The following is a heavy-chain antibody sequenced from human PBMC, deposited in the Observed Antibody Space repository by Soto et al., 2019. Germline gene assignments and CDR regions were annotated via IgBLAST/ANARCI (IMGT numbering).Heavy chain of an antibody. V-gene: IGHV5-51*01. J-gene: IGHJ6*02. D-gene: IGHD2-2*01. CDR3: ARHDCSSTSCYPVYSYYYGMDV. CDR1: GYSFTSYW. Sequence: PEESVTISCEGSGYSFTSYWIVWVLQMPGKGLESIPIIYPGDSDTRYRPSFQGQVTISADKSISTAYLQWSSLKASDTAMYYCARHDCSSTSCYPVYSYYYGMDVWGQGTTVTVSS. CDR2: IYPGDSDT.